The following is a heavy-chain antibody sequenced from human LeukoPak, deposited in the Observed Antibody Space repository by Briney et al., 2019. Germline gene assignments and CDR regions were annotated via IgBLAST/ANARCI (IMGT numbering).Heavy chain of an antibody. D-gene: IGHD2-21*01. J-gene: IGHJ4*02. CDR1: GFTFSSYA. CDR2: ISGSGGST. V-gene: IGHV3-23*01. Sequence: QPGGSLRLSCAASGFTFSSYAMSWVRQAPGKGLEWVSAISGSGGSTYYADSVKGRFTISRDNSKNTLYLQMNSLRAEDTAVYYCAKDRAYCGGDCRPGIFFAYWGQGTLVTVSS. CDR3: AKDRAYCGGDCRPGIFFAY.